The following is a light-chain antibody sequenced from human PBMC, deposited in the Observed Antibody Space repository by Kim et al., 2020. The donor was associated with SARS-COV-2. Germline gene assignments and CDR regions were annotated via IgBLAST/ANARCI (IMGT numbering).Light chain of an antibody. CDR1: QSVSSSY. CDR3: QQYGSSPYT. J-gene: IGKJ2*01. Sequence: EIVLTQSPGTLSLSPGERVTLSCRASQSVSSSYFAWYQQKPGQAPRLLIYGASRRATGIPDSFSGSGSGTDFTLTISRLEPEDFAVYYCQQYGSSPYTFGQGTKLEI. V-gene: IGKV3-20*01. CDR2: GAS.